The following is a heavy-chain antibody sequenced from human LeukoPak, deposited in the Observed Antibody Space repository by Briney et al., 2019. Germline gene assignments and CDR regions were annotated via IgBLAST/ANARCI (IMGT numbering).Heavy chain of an antibody. V-gene: IGHV3-33*01. CDR1: GFTFSSYG. CDR2: IWYNGSNK. Sequence: PGGSLRLSCAASGFTFSSYGMHWVRQAPGQGLEWVAVIWYNGSNKYYAESVKGRFTISRDNSKNTLYLQMNSLRAEDTAVYYCARTIAATGTSADSLDYWGQGTLVTVSS. J-gene: IGHJ4*02. CDR3: ARTIAATGTSADSLDY. D-gene: IGHD6-13*01.